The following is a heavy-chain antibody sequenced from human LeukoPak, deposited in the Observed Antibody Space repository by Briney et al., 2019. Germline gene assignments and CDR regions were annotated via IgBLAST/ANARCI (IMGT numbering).Heavy chain of an antibody. CDR1: GFTFDDYG. J-gene: IGHJ2*01. CDR2: INWNGGST. D-gene: IGHD6-13*01. V-gene: IGHV3-20*04. Sequence: GGSLRLSCAASGFTFDDYGMSWVRQAPGKGLEWVSGINWNGGSTGYADSVKGRFTISRENAKKSLYLQMNSLRAGDTAVYYCARATYSSTWYSRYFDLWGRGTLVTVSS. CDR3: ARATYSSTWYSRYFDL.